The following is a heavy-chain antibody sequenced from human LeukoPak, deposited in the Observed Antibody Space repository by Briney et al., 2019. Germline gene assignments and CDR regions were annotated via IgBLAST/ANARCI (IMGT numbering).Heavy chain of an antibody. D-gene: IGHD3-10*01. V-gene: IGHV3-53*01. CDR3: ARVRGSGLRSVFDI. J-gene: IGHJ3*02. CDR1: GFTVSTNY. CDR2: IYSGGNT. Sequence: PGGSLRLSCAASGFTVSTNYMSWVRQAPGKGLEWVSVIYSGGNTYYADSVKGRFTISRDSYRNTLYLQMNTLRAEDTAVYYCARVRGSGLRSVFDIWGQGTMVTVSS.